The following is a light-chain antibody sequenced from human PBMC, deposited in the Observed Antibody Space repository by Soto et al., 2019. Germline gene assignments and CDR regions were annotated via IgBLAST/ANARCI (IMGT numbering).Light chain of an antibody. J-gene: IGLJ2*01. V-gene: IGLV1-44*01. CDR2: STN. Sequence: QSVLTQPPSASGTPGQSVTISCSGSTSNIGSKTVSWYQQVPGAAPKLLIYSTNQWPSGVPDRFSGSKSGTSASLTISGLQAEDEADYYCQSYDSSLGGVFGGGTKLTVL. CDR1: TSNIGSKT. CDR3: QSYDSSLGGV.